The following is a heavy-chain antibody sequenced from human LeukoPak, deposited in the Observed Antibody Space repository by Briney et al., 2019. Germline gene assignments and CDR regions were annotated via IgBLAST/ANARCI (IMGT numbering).Heavy chain of an antibody. CDR3: ARQGFANTFDY. V-gene: IGHV4-34*01. J-gene: IGHJ4*02. D-gene: IGHD2-21*01. CDR1: GGSFSGYY. CDR2: INHSGST. Sequence: SETLSLTCAVYGGSFSGYYWSWIRQPPGKGLEWIGEINHSGSTNYNPSLKSRVTISVDTSKNQFSLKLSSVTAADTAVYYCARQGFANTFDYWGQGTPVTVSS.